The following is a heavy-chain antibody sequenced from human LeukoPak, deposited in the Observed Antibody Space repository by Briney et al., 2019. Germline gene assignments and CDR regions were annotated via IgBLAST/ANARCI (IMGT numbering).Heavy chain of an antibody. CDR1: GFIVNNNY. V-gene: IGHV3-66*02. J-gene: IGHJ4*02. D-gene: IGHD3-10*01. Sequence: GGSLRLSCAASGFIVNNNYMNWVRQVPGKGLQWVSVLYSGGSTYYADSVKGRFTISRDNSKNTLYLQMNSLRAEDTAVYYCAKDLWFGELLPYYFDYWGQGTLVTVSS. CDR3: AKDLWFGELLPYYFDY. CDR2: LYSGGST.